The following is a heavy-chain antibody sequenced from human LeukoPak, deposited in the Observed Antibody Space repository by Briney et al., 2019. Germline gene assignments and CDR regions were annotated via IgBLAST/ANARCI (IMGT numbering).Heavy chain of an antibody. CDR2: ISSSSSTI. CDR1: GFTFSDYY. Sequence: PGGSLRLSCAASGFTFSDYYMSWLRQAPGKGLEWVSYISSSSSTIYYADSVKGRFTISRDNAKNSLYLQMNSLRAEDTAVYYCARFSVDRNWYFDLWGRGTLVTVSS. J-gene: IGHJ2*01. CDR3: ARFSVDRNWYFDL. V-gene: IGHV3-11*01. D-gene: IGHD2-2*01.